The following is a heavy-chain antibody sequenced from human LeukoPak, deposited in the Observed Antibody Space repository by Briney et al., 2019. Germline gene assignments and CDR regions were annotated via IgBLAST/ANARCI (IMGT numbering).Heavy chain of an antibody. V-gene: IGHV3-30*04. J-gene: IGHJ4*02. Sequence: PGGSLRLSCAASGFTFSSFAMHWVRQAPGKGLEWVAVISSDGRNKYYVDSVQGRFTISRDNSKNTLYLQMNSLRPEGTAVYYCARDQWALDYWGQGTLVTVSS. CDR1: GFTFSSFA. CDR3: ARDQWALDY. D-gene: IGHD1-26*01. CDR2: ISSDGRNK.